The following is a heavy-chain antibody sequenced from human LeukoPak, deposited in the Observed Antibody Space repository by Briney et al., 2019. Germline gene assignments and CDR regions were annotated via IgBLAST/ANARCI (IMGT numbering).Heavy chain of an antibody. CDR3: ARRLYCGGDCYLFTSDAFDI. J-gene: IGHJ3*02. D-gene: IGHD2-21*02. V-gene: IGHV3-11*01. Sequence: GGSLRLSCAASGFTFSDYYMSWIRQAPGKGLEWVSYISSSGSTIYYADSMKGRFTISRDNAKNSLYLQMNSLRAEDTAVYYCARRLYCGGDCYLFTSDAFDIWGQGTMVTVSS. CDR2: ISSSGSTI. CDR1: GFTFSDYY.